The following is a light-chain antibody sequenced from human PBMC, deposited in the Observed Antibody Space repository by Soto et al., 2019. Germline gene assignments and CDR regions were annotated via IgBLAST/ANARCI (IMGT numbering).Light chain of an antibody. V-gene: IGKV3-11*01. J-gene: IGKJ5*01. CDR1: QSVSSN. Sequence: EIVMTQSPATLSVSPGERATLSCRASQSVSSNLAWYQHRPGQAPRLLIYDTSNRATGIPARFSGSGSGTDFTLTISSLEPADFGVYYCQQRHNWPITFGQGTRLEI. CDR3: QQRHNWPIT. CDR2: DTS.